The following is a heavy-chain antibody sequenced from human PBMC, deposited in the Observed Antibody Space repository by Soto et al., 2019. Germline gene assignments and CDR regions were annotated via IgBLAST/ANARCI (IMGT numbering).Heavy chain of an antibody. CDR2: IIPILGIA. CDR3: AVDPMTTVTTHAFDI. Sequence: RQAPGQGLEWMGRIIPILGIANYAQKFQGRVTITADKSTSTAYMELSSLRSEDTAVYYCAVDPMTTVTTHAFDIWGQGTMVTVSS. D-gene: IGHD4-17*01. V-gene: IGHV1-69*02. J-gene: IGHJ3*02.